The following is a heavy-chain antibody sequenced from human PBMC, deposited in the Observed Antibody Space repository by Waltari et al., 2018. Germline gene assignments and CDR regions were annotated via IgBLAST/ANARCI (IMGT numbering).Heavy chain of an antibody. CDR1: GFTFSSYA. D-gene: IGHD6-19*01. J-gene: IGHJ3*02. CDR2: ISGRGGST. Sequence: EVQLVESGGGLVQPGGSLRLSCAASGFTFSSYAMSWVRQAPGKGLEWVSAISGRGGSTYSADSGKGRFTISRDNSKNTLYLQMNSRGAEDTAVYYCAKVRWLVRGAFDIWGQGTMVTVSS. CDR3: AKVRWLVRGAFDI. V-gene: IGHV3-23*04.